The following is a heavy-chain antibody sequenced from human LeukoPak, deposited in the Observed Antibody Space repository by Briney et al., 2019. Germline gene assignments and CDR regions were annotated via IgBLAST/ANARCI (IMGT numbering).Heavy chain of an antibody. V-gene: IGHV3-30*02. CDR2: IRFDGGNE. J-gene: IGHJ6*03. CDR1: GFTFSYYG. Sequence: GGSLRLSCAASGFTFSYYGLSWVRQAPGQGLEWVAFIRFDGGNEYYADSVKGRFTISRDNAKNSLYLQMNSLRAEDTAVYYCAREGSGWRYYYYYYMDVWGKGTTVTVSS. CDR3: AREGSGWRYYYYYYMDV. D-gene: IGHD6-19*01.